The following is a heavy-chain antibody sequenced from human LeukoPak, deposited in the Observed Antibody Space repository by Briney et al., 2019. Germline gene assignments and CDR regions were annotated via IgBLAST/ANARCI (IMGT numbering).Heavy chain of an antibody. D-gene: IGHD3-10*01. Sequence: GGSLRLSCAASGFTFSVYTMHWVRQAPGKGLAWVAAVSHDGGTTYSADSVKGRFTISRDDSKNTLYLQMDTLRAEDTAVYFCARSVWFGELSTPGHFENWGQGTLVTVSS. CDR3: ARSVWFGELSTPGHFEN. CDR2: VSHDGGTT. V-gene: IGHV3-30-3*01. J-gene: IGHJ4*02. CDR1: GFTFSVYT.